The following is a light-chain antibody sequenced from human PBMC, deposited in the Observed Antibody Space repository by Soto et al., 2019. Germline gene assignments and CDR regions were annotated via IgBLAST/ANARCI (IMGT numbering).Light chain of an antibody. CDR3: QQYYNLPLT. CDR1: QDISNY. Sequence: DIQMTQSPSSLSASVGDRVTITCQASQDISNYLNWYQQKPGKAPMLLIYDASNVETGVPSRFSGSGSGTDFTFTISSLQPEDIATYYCQQYYNLPLTFGGGTKVEIK. J-gene: IGKJ4*01. CDR2: DAS. V-gene: IGKV1-33*01.